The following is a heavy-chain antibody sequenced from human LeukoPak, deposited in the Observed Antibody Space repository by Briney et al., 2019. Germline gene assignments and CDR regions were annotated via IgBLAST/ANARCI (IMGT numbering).Heavy chain of an antibody. V-gene: IGHV3-48*03. D-gene: IGHD3-9*01. Sequence: GGSLRLSCAASGFTFSSYEMNWVRQAPGKGLEWVSYISSSGSTIYYADSVKGRFTISRDNAKNSLYLQMNSLRAEDTAVYYCARGDDILTGYYTFDYWGQGILVTVSS. CDR1: GFTFSSYE. J-gene: IGHJ4*02. CDR3: ARGDDILTGYYTFDY. CDR2: ISSSGSTI.